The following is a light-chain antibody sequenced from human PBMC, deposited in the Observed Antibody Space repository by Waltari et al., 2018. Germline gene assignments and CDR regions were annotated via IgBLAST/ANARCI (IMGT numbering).Light chain of an antibody. V-gene: IGLV1-40*01. CDR3: QSYDSSLSGSNWV. CDR2: GNS. Sequence: QSVLTQPPSVSGAPGQRVTISCTGSSSNIGAGYDVHWYQQLPGTAPKLLFYGNSNRPSGVPDRFSGSKSGTSASLAITGLQAEDEVDYYCQSYDSSLSGSNWVFGGGTKLTVL. J-gene: IGLJ3*02. CDR1: SSNIGAGYD.